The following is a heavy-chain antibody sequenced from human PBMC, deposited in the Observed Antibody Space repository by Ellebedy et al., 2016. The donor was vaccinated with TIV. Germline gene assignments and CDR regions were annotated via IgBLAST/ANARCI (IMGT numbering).Heavy chain of an antibody. J-gene: IGHJ4*02. Sequence: PGGSLRLSCEGFGYTFTNYWIGWVRQLPGKGLEYIGIIYPTDSDTRYSPSFQGPVTISADKSISTAYLQWSSLKASDTATYYCARQDTVDTAMFMYWGQGSLVTVSS. CDR2: IYPTDSDT. D-gene: IGHD5-18*01. CDR1: GYTFTNYW. CDR3: ARQDTVDTAMFMY. V-gene: IGHV5-51*01.